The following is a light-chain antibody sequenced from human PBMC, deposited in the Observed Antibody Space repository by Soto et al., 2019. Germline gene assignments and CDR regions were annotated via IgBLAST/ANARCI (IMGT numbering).Light chain of an antibody. Sequence: QSVLTQPPSVSAAPGQKVTIACSGSSSDIGNNHVSWYQQLPGTAPKLLIYDSNRRPSGIPDRFSGSRSGTSATLGITGVQTGEEDKYYCGKWDGALVFGGGTQLTV. J-gene: IGLJ2*01. CDR2: DSN. V-gene: IGLV1-51*01. CDR3: GKWDGALV. CDR1: SSDIGNNH.